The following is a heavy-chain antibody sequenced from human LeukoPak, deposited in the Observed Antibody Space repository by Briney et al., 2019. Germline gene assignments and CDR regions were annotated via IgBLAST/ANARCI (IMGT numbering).Heavy chain of an antibody. D-gene: IGHD3-22*01. CDR1: GFTFSSYG. V-gene: IGHV3-30*18. Sequence: GGSLRLSCAASGFTFSSYGMHWVRRAPGKGLEWVAVISYDGSNKYYADSVKGRFTISRDNSKNTLYLQMNSLRAEDTAVYYCAKDFDSDYDSSGYPDFDYWGQGTLVTVSS. CDR2: ISYDGSNK. CDR3: AKDFDSDYDSSGYPDFDY. J-gene: IGHJ4*02.